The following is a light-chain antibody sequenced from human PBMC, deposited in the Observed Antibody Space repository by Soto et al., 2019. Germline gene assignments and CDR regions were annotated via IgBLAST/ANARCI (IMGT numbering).Light chain of an antibody. CDR3: QQYSSWPLT. CDR1: QSVSRN. J-gene: IGKJ1*01. V-gene: IGKV3-15*01. Sequence: LMTQSPATLSVSPGERATLSCRASQSVSRNLAWYQQRPDQTPRLLIYGASTRAPGIPARFSGSGSGTDFTLTISSLQAEDYADYYCQQYSSWPLTFGLGTKVETK. CDR2: GAS.